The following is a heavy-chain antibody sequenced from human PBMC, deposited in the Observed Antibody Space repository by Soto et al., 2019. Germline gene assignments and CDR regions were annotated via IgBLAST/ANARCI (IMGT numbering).Heavy chain of an antibody. V-gene: IGHV3-11*01. Sequence: PGGSLRLSCAASGFTFSEYYMSWIRPAPGKGLEWVSYISSSGSTIYYADSVKGRVTISRDNAKNSLYLQMNSLRAEETAVYYCARDQVDIVATIWSKNSNYYGMDVWGQGTTVTVSS. CDR3: ARDQVDIVATIWSKNSNYYGMDV. J-gene: IGHJ6*02. CDR2: ISSSGSTI. D-gene: IGHD5-12*01. CDR1: GFTFSEYY.